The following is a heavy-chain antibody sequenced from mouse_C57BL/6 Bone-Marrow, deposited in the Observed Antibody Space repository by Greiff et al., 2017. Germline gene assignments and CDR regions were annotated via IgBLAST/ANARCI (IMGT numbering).Heavy chain of an antibody. CDR3: AHGNYFYWYFAV. D-gene: IGHD2-1*01. Sequence: VQLQQPGAELVKPGASVKLSCKASGYTFTSYWMHWVKQRPGRGLEWIGRIAPNSGGTQYNEKFKSKATLTVDKPSSTAYMQLSSLTSEDSAVYYCAHGNYFYWYFAVWGTGTTVTVSS. CDR2: IAPNSGGT. CDR1: GYTFTSYW. V-gene: IGHV1-72*01. J-gene: IGHJ1*03.